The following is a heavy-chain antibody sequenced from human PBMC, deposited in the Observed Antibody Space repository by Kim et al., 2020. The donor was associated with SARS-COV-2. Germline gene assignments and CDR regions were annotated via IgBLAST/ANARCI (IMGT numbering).Heavy chain of an antibody. Sequence: ASVKVSCKASGYTFIGYSIHWVRQARGQGLEWVGRINTKSGVTNYAQKFQGWVTMTRDTSINTAYMELKRLTSDDTAVYYCARDPPDRLLDHWGQGTPVTVSS. CDR2: INTKSGVT. CDR3: ARDPPDRLLDH. J-gene: IGHJ4*02. D-gene: IGHD4-17*01. CDR1: GYTFIGYS. V-gene: IGHV1-2*04.